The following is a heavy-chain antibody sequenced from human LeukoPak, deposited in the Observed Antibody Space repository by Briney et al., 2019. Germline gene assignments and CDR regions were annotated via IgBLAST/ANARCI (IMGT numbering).Heavy chain of an antibody. D-gene: IGHD2-2*01. J-gene: IGHJ3*02. CDR3: ARQRAIVAVPAAKGAFDI. CDR1: GFTFSSYS. V-gene: IGHV3-21*01. Sequence: PGGSLRLSCAASGFTFSSYSMNWVRQAPGKGLEWVSSISSSSSYIYYADSVKGRFTISRDNAKNSLYLQMNSLRAEDTAVYYCARQRAIVAVPAAKGAFDIWGQGTMVTVSS. CDR2: ISSSSSYI.